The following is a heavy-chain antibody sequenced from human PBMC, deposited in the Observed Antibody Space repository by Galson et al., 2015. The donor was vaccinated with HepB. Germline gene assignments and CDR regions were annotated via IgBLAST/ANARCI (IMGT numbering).Heavy chain of an antibody. CDR2: INPNNGVT. CDR1: GYTFTGYF. J-gene: IGHJ6*03. Sequence: SVKISFKASGYTFTGYFMHWVRQAPRQGLEWMGRINPNNGVTNYAQKFQGRVSMTRDTAISTAYMELSSLRSDDTAVYYCARDGTGTKNYHMDACGKWTTVTVAS. V-gene: IGHV1-2*06. CDR3: ARDGTGTKNYHMDA. D-gene: IGHD1-7*01.